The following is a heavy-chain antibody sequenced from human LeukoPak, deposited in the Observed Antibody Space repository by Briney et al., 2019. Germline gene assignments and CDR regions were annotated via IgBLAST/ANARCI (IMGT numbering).Heavy chain of an antibody. Sequence: ASQTLSLTCAVSGGSISSGDSSWSWIRQPPGKGLEWIGYIYHSGSTYYNPSLKSRVTISVDRSKNQFSLKLSSVTAADTAVYYCARYIVLVRGVITLWRYFDLWGRGTLVTVSS. V-gene: IGHV4-30-2*01. D-gene: IGHD3-10*01. CDR2: IYHSGST. CDR1: GGSISSGDSS. CDR3: ARYIVLVRGVITLWRYFDL. J-gene: IGHJ2*01.